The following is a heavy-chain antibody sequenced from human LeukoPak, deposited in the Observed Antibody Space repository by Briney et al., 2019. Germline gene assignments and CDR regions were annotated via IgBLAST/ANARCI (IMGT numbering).Heavy chain of an antibody. Sequence: ASVKVSCKAFGYTFTGYWMHWVRQAPGQGPEWMGVISPSGGSTIYAQKFKGRVTLTRDMSTSTDYLELSSLRSEDTAVYYCATGLGGSGDYTGWGQGTLVTVSS. D-gene: IGHD4-17*01. J-gene: IGHJ4*02. CDR1: GYTFTGYW. CDR3: ATGLGGSGDYTG. V-gene: IGHV1-46*01. CDR2: ISPSGGST.